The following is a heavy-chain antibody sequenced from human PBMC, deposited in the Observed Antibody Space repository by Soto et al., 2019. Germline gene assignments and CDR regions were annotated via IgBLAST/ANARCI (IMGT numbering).Heavy chain of an antibody. CDR3: AKDGVSIFGMITTLLRGYYYYGMDV. CDR1: GFSFNSYG. V-gene: IGHV3-30*18. J-gene: IGHJ6*02. D-gene: IGHD3-3*01. Sequence: GGSLRLSCAASGFSFNSYGMHWVRQAPGKGLEWVAVISYHGSKKDYAASVEGRFTVSRDNSKNTVYLQMNSLRAEDTAVYYCAKDGVSIFGMITTLLRGYYYYGMDVWGQGTTVTVSS. CDR2: ISYHGSKK.